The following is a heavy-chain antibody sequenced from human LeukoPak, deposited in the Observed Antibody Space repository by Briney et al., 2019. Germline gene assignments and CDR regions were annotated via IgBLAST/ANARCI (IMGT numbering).Heavy chain of an antibody. Sequence: SETLSLTCIVSGGSISSGDYYWSWIRQSPGKSLEWIGYIYYTGSISYNPSLKSRLTISVDTSKNQFSLKLSSVTAADTAVYYCARGPNYVWGSYRYFDYWGQGTLVTVSS. CDR3: ARGPNYVWGSYRYFDY. CDR2: IYYTGSI. D-gene: IGHD3-16*02. CDR1: GGSISSGDYY. J-gene: IGHJ4*02. V-gene: IGHV4-30-4*01.